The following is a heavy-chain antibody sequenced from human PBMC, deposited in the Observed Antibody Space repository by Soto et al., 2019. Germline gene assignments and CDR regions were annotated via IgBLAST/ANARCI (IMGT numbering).Heavy chain of an antibody. CDR3: ARSRTYCSSTSCEGAGGFDP. J-gene: IGHJ5*02. Sequence: QVQLVQSGAEVKKPGASVKVSCKASGYTFTSYGISWVRQAPGQGLEWMGWISAYNGNTNYAQKLQGRVTMTTDTSTSTAYMELRSLRSDDTAVYYCARSRTYCSSTSCEGAGGFDPWGQGTLVTVSS. CDR1: GYTFTSYG. CDR2: ISAYNGNT. D-gene: IGHD2-2*01. V-gene: IGHV1-18*01.